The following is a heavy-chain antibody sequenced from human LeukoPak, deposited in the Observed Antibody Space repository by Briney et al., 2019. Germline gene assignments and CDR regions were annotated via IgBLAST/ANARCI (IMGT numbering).Heavy chain of an antibody. Sequence: ASVKVSCKVSGYTLTELSMHWVRQAPGKGREGMGGFDPENGETIYAQKFQGRVTMTEDTSTDTAYMELSSLRSEDTAVYYCAASYAGGYYAPSFDYWGQGTLVTVSS. V-gene: IGHV1-24*01. CDR2: FDPENGET. CDR1: GYTLTELS. J-gene: IGHJ4*02. D-gene: IGHD1-26*01. CDR3: AASYAGGYYAPSFDY.